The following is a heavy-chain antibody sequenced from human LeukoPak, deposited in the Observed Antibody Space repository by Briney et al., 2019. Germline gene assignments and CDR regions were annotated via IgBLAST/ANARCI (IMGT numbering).Heavy chain of an antibody. Sequence: SETLSLTCAVYGGSFSGYYWSWIRQPPGKGLEWIGEINHSGSTNYNPSLKSRVTISVDTSKNQFSLKRSSVTAADTAVYYCARRPLGYCSSTSCPTPYYFDYWGQGTLVTVSS. V-gene: IGHV4-34*01. CDR3: ARRPLGYCSSTSCPTPYYFDY. J-gene: IGHJ4*02. D-gene: IGHD2-2*01. CDR1: GGSFSGYY. CDR2: INHSGST.